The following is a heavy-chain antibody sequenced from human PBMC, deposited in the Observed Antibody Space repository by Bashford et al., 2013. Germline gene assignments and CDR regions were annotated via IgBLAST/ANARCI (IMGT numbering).Heavy chain of an antibody. Sequence: WVRQAPGQGLEWMGWINPNRGDTNYAQNFQGRVTMTRDTSISTAYMELSSLTSDDTAVYFCARDGPVVGVWNAFDVWGQGTVVTVSS. D-gene: IGHD1-26*01. CDR2: INPNRGDT. CDR3: ARDGPVVGVWNAFDV. J-gene: IGHJ3*01. V-gene: IGHV1-2*02.